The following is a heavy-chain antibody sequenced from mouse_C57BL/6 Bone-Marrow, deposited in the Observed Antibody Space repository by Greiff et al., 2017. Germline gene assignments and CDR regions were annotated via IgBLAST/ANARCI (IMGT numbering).Heavy chain of an antibody. V-gene: IGHV5-16*01. Sequence: EVKLMESEGGLVQPGRSMKLSCTASGFTFSDYYMAWVRQVPEKGLEWVANINYYGSSTYYLDSLKSRFIISRDNAKNILYLQMSRLKSEDTDTYYCARVYDYDLYYSMDYWGQGTSVTVSS. D-gene: IGHD2-4*01. CDR2: INYYGSST. CDR1: GFTFSDYY. CDR3: ARVYDYDLYYSMDY. J-gene: IGHJ4*01.